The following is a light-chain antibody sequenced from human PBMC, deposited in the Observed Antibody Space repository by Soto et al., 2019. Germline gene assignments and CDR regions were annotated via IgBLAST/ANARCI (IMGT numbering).Light chain of an antibody. J-gene: IGLJ1*01. CDR1: SSNIGGNP. Sequence: QSALTQPCSASGTPGQRVAISCYGSSSNIGGNPVNWFQQLPGTAPKLLIYSKNQRPSGVPDRFSGSKSGTSASLAISGLQSDDEADYYCASWDDSLDGYVFGTGTKVTVL. V-gene: IGLV1-44*01. CDR3: ASWDDSLDGYV. CDR2: SKN.